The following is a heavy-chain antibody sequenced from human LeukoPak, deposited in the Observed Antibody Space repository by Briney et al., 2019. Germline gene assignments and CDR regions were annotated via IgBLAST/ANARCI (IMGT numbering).Heavy chain of an antibody. CDR2: IRYDGSNK. CDR3: ARGGEHDYGETFFWKPMDV. Sequence: GGSLRLSCAASGFTFSSYGMHWVRQAPGKGLEWVAFIRYDGSNKYYADSVKGRFTISRDNSKNTVDLQMNSLRPDDTGVYFCARGGEHDYGETFFWKPMDVWGQGITVTV. D-gene: IGHD4-17*01. CDR1: GFTFSSYG. V-gene: IGHV3-30*02. J-gene: IGHJ6*02.